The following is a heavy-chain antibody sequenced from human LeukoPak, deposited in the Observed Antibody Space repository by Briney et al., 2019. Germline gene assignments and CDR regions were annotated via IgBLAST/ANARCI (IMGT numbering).Heavy chain of an antibody. V-gene: IGHV3-21*01. J-gene: IGHJ4*02. Sequence: GGSLRLSCAASGLIFSSNSMNWVRQAPGKGLEWVASISGSSSNKYYADSVQGRFTISRDNAKNSLYLQMGSLRAEDTAVYYCAGPPSTSAWSNSVDDWGQGTLVTVYS. D-gene: IGHD6-19*01. CDR3: AGPPSTSAWSNSVDD. CDR1: GLIFSSNS. CDR2: ISGSSSNK.